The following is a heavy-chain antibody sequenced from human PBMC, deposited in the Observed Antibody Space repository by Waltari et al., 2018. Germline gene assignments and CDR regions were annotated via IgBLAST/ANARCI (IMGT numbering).Heavy chain of an antibody. V-gene: IGHV5-51*07. CDR1: GYIFTSYW. D-gene: IGHD6-13*01. Sequence: EVQLVQSGAEVQTPGEALNISCKGSGYIFTSYWIGWVHPLPGKGLEWMGIIDPGDSHTRYSPSFQGQVTISADKSISTAYLQWSSLKASDTAMYYCARHVSAYSSSWYGAFDIWGQGTMVTVSS. CDR3: ARHVSAYSSSWYGAFDI. J-gene: IGHJ3*02. CDR2: IDPGDSHT.